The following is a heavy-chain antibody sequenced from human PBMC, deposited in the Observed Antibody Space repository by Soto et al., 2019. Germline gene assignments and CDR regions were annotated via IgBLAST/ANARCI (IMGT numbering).Heavy chain of an antibody. CDR3: ARTTVTKSRDY. D-gene: IGHD4-17*01. CDR1: GFTFSSYA. CDR2: ISASGDGT. V-gene: IGHV3-23*01. J-gene: IGHJ4*02. Sequence: EVQLLESGGGLVQPGGSLRHSCAASGFTFSSYAMSWVRQAPGKGLEYVSSISASGDGTYFADSVKGRFTISRDNSKNTLYLQMNSLRVEDTAVYYCARTTVTKSRDYWGQGTLVTVSS.